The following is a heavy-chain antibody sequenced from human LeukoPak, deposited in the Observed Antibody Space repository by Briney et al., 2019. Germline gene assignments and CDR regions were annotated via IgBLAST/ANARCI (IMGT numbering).Heavy chain of an antibody. CDR1: GLTFSSYN. CDR3: AKAAQVAGRPNLGGHFDY. D-gene: IGHD6-6*01. V-gene: IGHV3-23*01. CDR2: ISGSGGRT. J-gene: IGHJ4*02. Sequence: PGGSLRLSCVASGLTFSSYNMNWVRQAPGKGLEWVSTISGSGGRTYYAESVKGRFTISRDNNENTLYLQMNSLRAEDTAVYYCAKAAQVAGRPNLGGHFDYWGQGTLVTVSS.